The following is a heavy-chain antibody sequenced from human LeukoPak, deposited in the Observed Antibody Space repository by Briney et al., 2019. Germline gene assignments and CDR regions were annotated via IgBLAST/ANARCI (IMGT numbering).Heavy chain of an antibody. D-gene: IGHD3-3*01. Sequence: SQTLSLTCTVSGVSVTRGAYYWTWIRQPPGKGLEWIGHVYYNGNTDYNPSLKSRVAMSVDKSNNQFSLKLSFVTAADTAVYYCARTVRYDFWIDYWGQGTLVTVSS. CDR1: GVSVTRGAYY. CDR2: VYYNGNT. J-gene: IGHJ4*02. CDR3: ARTVRYDFWIDY. V-gene: IGHV4-30-2*01.